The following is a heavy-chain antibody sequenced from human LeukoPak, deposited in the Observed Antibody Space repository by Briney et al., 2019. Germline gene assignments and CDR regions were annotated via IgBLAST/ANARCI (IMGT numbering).Heavy chain of an antibody. CDR2: ISFDGSEK. Sequence: GGSLRLSCAASGFKFYGYAMHWVRQAPGKGLEWVASISFDGSEKYYRDSVKGRFTISRDNSKNTVSLQMNSLRPEDTAVYYCARSPGPAAVAFDYWGQGTLVTVSS. D-gene: IGHD6-13*01. CDR3: ARSPGPAAVAFDY. V-gene: IGHV3-30*04. CDR1: GFKFYGYA. J-gene: IGHJ4*02.